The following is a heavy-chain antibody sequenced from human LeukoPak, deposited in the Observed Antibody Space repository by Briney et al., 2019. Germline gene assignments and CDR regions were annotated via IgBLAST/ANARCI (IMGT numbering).Heavy chain of an antibody. CDR3: ARLSIVGATNSDY. CDR2: IYYSGST. Sequence: PSETLSLTCTVSGASITSYYWSWIRQPPGKGLEWIGYIYYSGSTTYKPSLKSRVTISVDTSKNQFSLKLSSVTAADTAVYYCARLSIVGATNSDYWGQGTLVTVSS. D-gene: IGHD1-26*01. CDR1: GASITSYY. J-gene: IGHJ4*02. V-gene: IGHV4-59*08.